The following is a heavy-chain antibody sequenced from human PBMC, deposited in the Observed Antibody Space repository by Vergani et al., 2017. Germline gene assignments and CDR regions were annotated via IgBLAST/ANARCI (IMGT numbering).Heavy chain of an antibody. D-gene: IGHD6-19*01. V-gene: IGHV4-59*01. J-gene: IGHJ4*02. CDR1: GGSISSYY. Sequence: QVQLQESGPGLVKPSETLSLTCTVSGGSISSYYWSWIRQPPGQGLEWIGYIYYSGSTNYKPSLKSRVTISVDTSKNQFSLKLSSVTAADTAVYYCARLTRYSSGWYFDYWGQGTLVTVSS. CDR3: ARLTRYSSGWYFDY. CDR2: IYYSGST.